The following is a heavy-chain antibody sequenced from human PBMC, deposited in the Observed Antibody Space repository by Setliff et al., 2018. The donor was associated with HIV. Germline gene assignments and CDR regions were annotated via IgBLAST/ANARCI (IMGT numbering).Heavy chain of an antibody. Sequence: PGGSLRLSCAASGFTFPTHWMTWVRQAPGKGLEWVANIKQDGSEEHHVDSVKGRFTISRDNAKNVLYLQMNTMKAEDTAVYFCARGVWGGKYRGQGTLVTVSS. V-gene: IGHV3-7*01. CDR2: IKQDGSEE. D-gene: IGHD7-27*01. CDR1: GFTFPTHW. CDR3: ARGVWGGKY. J-gene: IGHJ4*02.